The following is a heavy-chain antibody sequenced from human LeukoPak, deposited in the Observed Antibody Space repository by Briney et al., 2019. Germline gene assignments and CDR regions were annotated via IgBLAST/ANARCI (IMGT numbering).Heavy chain of an antibody. Sequence: GGSLRLSCAASGFTFRSYTMSWGRQAPGKGLEWVSAISGSGGNTYYADSAKSRFTISTDNSKSTRYLQMKSVRDEETAVYYTAKWSPYGGNPGYWGQGTLVTVSS. J-gene: IGHJ4*02. V-gene: IGHV3-23*01. CDR3: AKWSPYGGNPGY. CDR2: ISGSGGNT. CDR1: GFTFRSYT. D-gene: IGHD4-23*01.